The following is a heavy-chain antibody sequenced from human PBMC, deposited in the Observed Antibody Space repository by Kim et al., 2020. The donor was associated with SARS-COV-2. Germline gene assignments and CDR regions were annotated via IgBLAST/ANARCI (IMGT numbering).Heavy chain of an antibody. CDR2: ISGGGGSI. J-gene: IGHJ4*02. D-gene: IGHD6-19*01. Sequence: GGSLRLSCAASGFTFSSYAMSWVRQGTGKGLEWVSAISGGGGSIYYADSVKGRFTISRDNSKNTLSLQMNSLRAEDTAVYYCAIVYSNGWYYFDYWGQGSLVTVSS. CDR1: GFTFSSYA. CDR3: AIVYSNGWYYFDY. V-gene: IGHV3-23*01.